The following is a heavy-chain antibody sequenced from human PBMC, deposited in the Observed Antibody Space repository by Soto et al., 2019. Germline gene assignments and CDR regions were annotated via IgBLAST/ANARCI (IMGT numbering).Heavy chain of an antibody. CDR2: IYYSGST. D-gene: IGHD4-17*01. CDR1: GGSISSSSYY. V-gene: IGHV4-39*01. Sequence: QLQLQESGPGLVKPSETLSLTCTVSGGSISSSSYYWGWIRQPPGKGLEWIGSIYYSGSTYYNPSLKGRVTISVDTSKNQFSLKLSSVTAADTAVYYCRVWDGDASFYYYYGMDVWGQGTTVTVSS. CDR3: RVWDGDASFYYYYGMDV. J-gene: IGHJ6*02.